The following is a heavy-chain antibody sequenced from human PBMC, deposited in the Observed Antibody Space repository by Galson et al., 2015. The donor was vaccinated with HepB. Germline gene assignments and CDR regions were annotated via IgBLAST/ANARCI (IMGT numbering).Heavy chain of an antibody. CDR2: IYPGDSGARDSP. CDR1: GYSFTSYW. CDR3: ARQPYCTAESCYREFDY. Sequence: QSGAEVKKPGESLKISCKGSGYSFTSYWIGWVRHMPGKGLEWMGVIYPGDSGARDSPRYSPSFQGQVTISADKSISTAFLQWRSLEASDTAMYYCARQPYCTAESCYREFDYWGQRTLVTVST. D-gene: IGHD2-15*01. J-gene: IGHJ4*02. V-gene: IGHV5-51*01.